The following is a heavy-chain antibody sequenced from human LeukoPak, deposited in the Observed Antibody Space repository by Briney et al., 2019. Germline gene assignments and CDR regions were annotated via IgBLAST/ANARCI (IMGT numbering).Heavy chain of an antibody. CDR1: GFTFSSYS. V-gene: IGHV3-21*01. D-gene: IGHD3-22*01. Sequence: GGSLRLSCAASGFTFSSYSMNWVRQAPGKGLEWVSSISSSSSYIYYADSVKGRFTISRDNAKNSLYLQMNSLSADDTAVYYCARHVVAVGFDYWGQGTLVTVSS. CDR3: ARHVVAVGFDY. CDR2: ISSSSSYI. J-gene: IGHJ4*02.